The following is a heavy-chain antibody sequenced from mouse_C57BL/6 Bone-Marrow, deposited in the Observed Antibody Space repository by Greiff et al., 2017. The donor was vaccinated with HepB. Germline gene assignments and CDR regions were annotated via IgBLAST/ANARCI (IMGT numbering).Heavy chain of an antibody. CDR3: WGSSGLSHH. D-gene: IGHD3-2*02. Sequence: DVKLVESGGGLVQPGESLKLSCESYEYEFPSHDMYWVRKTPEKRLELVAAINSDGGSTYYPDNMESRFIISRDNTKKTLYLQMSSLRSEDTALYYRWGSSGLSHHWGQGTTLTVSS. J-gene: IGHJ2*01. CDR1: EYEFPSHD. V-gene: IGHV5-2*01. CDR2: INSDGGST.